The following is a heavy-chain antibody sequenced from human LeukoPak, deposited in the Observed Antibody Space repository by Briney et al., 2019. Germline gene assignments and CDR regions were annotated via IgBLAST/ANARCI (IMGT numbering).Heavy chain of an antibody. J-gene: IGHJ4*02. CDR1: GGSIGFYY. D-gene: IGHD3-10*01. Sequence: SETLSLTCTVSGGSIGFYYWNWIRQPPGKGLEWIGRVYYNGSSNYNPSLKSRVTISVDTSKIQFSLKLSSVTAADTAVYYCARSIKRGLFDYWGQGSLVTVSS. CDR3: ARSIKRGLFDY. V-gene: IGHV4-59*01. CDR2: VYYNGSS.